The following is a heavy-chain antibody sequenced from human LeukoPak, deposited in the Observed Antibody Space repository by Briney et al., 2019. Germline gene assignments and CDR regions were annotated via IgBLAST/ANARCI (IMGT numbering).Heavy chain of an antibody. J-gene: IGHJ4*02. D-gene: IGHD5/OR15-5a*01. V-gene: IGHV3-23*01. Sequence: GGSLRLSCAASGFTFSSYEMNWVRQAPGKGLEWVSSISGSGGITHYAGSVQGRFTISRDNSKNTLYLQMNSLRAEDTAVYYCAKYLVVSTPFFDYWGQGTLVAVSS. CDR2: ISGSGGIT. CDR3: AKYLVVSTPFFDY. CDR1: GFTFSSYE.